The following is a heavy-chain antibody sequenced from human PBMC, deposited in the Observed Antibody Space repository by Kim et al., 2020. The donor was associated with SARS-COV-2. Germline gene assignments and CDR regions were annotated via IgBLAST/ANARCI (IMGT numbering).Heavy chain of an antibody. D-gene: IGHD6-13*01. CDR1: GGSMRSGAYY. CDR3: ARGEAAAEYGMDV. CDR2: MYYSGST. J-gene: IGHJ6*02. Sequence: SQTLSLTCTVSGGSMRSGAYYWTWIRQHPGKGLEWMGYMYYSGSTSYNPSLKSRITISLDTSKNHFSLKLSSVTAADTAVYYCARGEAAAEYGMDVWGQGTTVTVYS. V-gene: IGHV4-31*03.